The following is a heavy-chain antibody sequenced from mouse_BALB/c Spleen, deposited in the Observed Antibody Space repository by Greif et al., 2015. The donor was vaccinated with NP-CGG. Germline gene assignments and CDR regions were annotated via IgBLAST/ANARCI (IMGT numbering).Heavy chain of an antibody. J-gene: IGHJ2*01. CDR2: IDPANGNT. V-gene: IGHV14-3*02. Sequence: EVKLMESGAELEKPGASVKLSCTASGFNIKDTYMHWVKQRPEQGLEWIVRIDPANGNTKYDPKFQGKATITADTSSNTAYLQLSSLTSEDTAVYYCARKRDLFIFDYWGQGTTLTVSS. CDR3: ARKRDLFIFDY. D-gene: IGHD1-1*01. CDR1: GFNIKDTY.